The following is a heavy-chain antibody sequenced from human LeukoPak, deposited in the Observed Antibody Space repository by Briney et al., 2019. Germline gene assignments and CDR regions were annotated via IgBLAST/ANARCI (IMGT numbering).Heavy chain of an antibody. V-gene: IGHV3-48*03. CDR3: ARRAIAEGFDY. D-gene: IGHD6-13*01. J-gene: IGHJ4*02. CDR2: ISSSGRTI. CDR1: GFSSYE. Sequence: GGSLRLSCAVSGFSSYEMNWVRQAPGKGLEWVSYISSSGRTIYYADSVKGRFTISRDSAKNSLYLQMNSLRVEDTAVYYCARRAIAEGFDYWGQGTLVTVPS.